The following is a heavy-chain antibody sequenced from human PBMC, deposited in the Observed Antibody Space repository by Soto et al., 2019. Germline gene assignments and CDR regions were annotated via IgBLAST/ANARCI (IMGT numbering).Heavy chain of an antibody. CDR1: GFTFSSYS. D-gene: IGHD2-15*01. Sequence: GGSLRLSCAASGFTFSSYSMNWVRQAPGKGLEWVSYISSSSSTIYYADSVKGRFTISRDNAKNSLDLQMNSLRAEDTAVYYCARLSAIVVETNYYYYYYMDVWGKGTTVTVSS. CDR3: ARLSAIVVETNYYYYYYMDV. CDR2: ISSSSSTI. V-gene: IGHV3-48*01. J-gene: IGHJ6*03.